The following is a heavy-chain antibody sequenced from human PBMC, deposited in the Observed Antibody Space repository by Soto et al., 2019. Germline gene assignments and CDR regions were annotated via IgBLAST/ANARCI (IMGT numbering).Heavy chain of an antibody. CDR2: ISAYNGNT. Sequence: QVQLVQSGAEVKKPGASVKVSCKASGYTFTSYGISWVRQAPGQGLEWMGWISAYNGNTNYAQKLQGRVTMTTDTSTSTAYMELRSLRSDDTAVYYCALAVVRPLTNYYYYYGMDVWGQGTTVTVSS. V-gene: IGHV1-18*01. CDR3: ALAVVRPLTNYYYYYGMDV. J-gene: IGHJ6*02. D-gene: IGHD5-18*01. CDR1: GYTFTSYG.